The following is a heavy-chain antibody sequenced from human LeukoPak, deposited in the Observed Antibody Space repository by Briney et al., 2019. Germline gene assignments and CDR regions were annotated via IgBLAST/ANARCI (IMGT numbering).Heavy chain of an antibody. CDR3: AKKRDAFDI. CDR2: ITGGSVNK. D-gene: IGHD5-24*01. Sequence: GGSLRLSCAASEFTFSTYAMSWVRQAPGKGLQWVSSITGGSVNKYYVDSVKGRFTISRDNSKNTLYLHMNSLRAEDTAMYYCAKKRDAFDIWGQGTVVAVSS. J-gene: IGHJ3*02. CDR1: EFTFSTYA. V-gene: IGHV3-23*01.